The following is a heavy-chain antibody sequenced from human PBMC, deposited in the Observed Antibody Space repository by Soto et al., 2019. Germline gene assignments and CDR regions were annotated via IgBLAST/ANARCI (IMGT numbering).Heavy chain of an antibody. D-gene: IGHD2-2*01. Sequence: SVKVSCKASGGTFSSYAISWVRQAPGQGLEWMGGIIPIFGTANYAQKFQGRVTITADESTSTAYMELSSLRSEDTAVYYCARAGVVVPAAMSGYYYYGMDVWGQGTTVTVYS. CDR2: IIPIFGTA. J-gene: IGHJ6*02. CDR1: GGTFSSYA. CDR3: ARAGVVVPAAMSGYYYYGMDV. V-gene: IGHV1-69*13.